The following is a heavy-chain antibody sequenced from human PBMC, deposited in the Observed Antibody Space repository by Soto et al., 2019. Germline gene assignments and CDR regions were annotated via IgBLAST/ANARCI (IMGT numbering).Heavy chain of an antibody. CDR3: ATGSGRGFFDY. Sequence: QVQLVQSGAEVKKPGSSVKVSCKASGGTFSSYTISWVRQAPGQGLEWMGRILPILGIANYAQKFQGRVTVTADQSTSTAYMELSSLTSEDTVVYYCATGSGRGFFDYWGQGTLVTASS. D-gene: IGHD3-10*01. CDR1: GGTFSSYT. V-gene: IGHV1-69*02. CDR2: ILPILGIA. J-gene: IGHJ4*02.